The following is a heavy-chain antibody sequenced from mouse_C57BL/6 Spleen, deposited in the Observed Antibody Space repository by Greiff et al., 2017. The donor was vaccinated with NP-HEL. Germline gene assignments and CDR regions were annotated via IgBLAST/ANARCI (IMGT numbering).Heavy chain of an antibody. CDR1: GFSLTSYG. J-gene: IGHJ4*01. D-gene: IGHD1-1*01. CDR2: LWGGGST. CDR3: AKRGVIGAMDY. V-gene: IGHV2-9*01. Sequence: VKVVESGPGLVAPSQSLSITCTVPGFSLTSYGVDWVRQPPGKGLEWLGVLWGGGSTNYNSALMSRLSISKDNSKGQVFLKMNSLQTDDTAMYYCAKRGVIGAMDYWGQGTSVTVSS.